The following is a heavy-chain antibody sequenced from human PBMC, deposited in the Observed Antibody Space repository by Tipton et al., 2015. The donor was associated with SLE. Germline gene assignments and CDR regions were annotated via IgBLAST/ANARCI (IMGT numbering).Heavy chain of an antibody. CDR2: IYYSGTT. CDR1: GGSISSGYY. CDR3: ARVGVFGVSECYFDY. Sequence: TLSLTCTVSGGSISSGYYWSWIRQHPGKGLEWIGYIYYSGTTYYNPSLKSRVTISVDTSKNQFSLKLSSVTAADTAVYYCARVGVFGVSECYFDYWGQGTLVTVSS. V-gene: IGHV4-31*03. J-gene: IGHJ4*02. D-gene: IGHD3-3*01.